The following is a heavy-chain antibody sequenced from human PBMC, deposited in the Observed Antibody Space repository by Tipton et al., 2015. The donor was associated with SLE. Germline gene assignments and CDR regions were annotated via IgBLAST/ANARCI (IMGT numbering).Heavy chain of an antibody. CDR3: ARERKEAPNWFDP. Sequence: TLSLTCAVFGGSITSGGYSWSWIRQPPGKGLEWIGFIYHSGSTSYNPSLKSRVTISVDTSKNQFSLKLSSVTAADTAVYYCARERKEAPNWFDPWGQGTLVTVSS. CDR2: IYHSGST. V-gene: IGHV4-30-2*01. J-gene: IGHJ5*02. CDR1: GGSITSGGYS. D-gene: IGHD6-6*01.